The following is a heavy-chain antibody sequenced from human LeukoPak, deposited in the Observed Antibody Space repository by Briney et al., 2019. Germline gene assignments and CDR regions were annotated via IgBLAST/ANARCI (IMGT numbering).Heavy chain of an antibody. CDR1: GGSISSSSYY. Sequence: SETLSLTCTVSGGSISSSSYYWGWIRQPPGKGLEWIGSIYYSGSTYYNPSLKSRVTISVDTSKNQFSLKLSSVTAADTAVYYCAKLNYLYETYYFDYWGQGTLVTVSS. V-gene: IGHV4-39*01. CDR2: IYYSGST. J-gene: IGHJ4*02. D-gene: IGHD2/OR15-2a*01. CDR3: AKLNYLYETYYFDY.